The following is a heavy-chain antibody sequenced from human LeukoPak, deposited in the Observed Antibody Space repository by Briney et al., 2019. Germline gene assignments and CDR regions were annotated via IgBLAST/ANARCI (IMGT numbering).Heavy chain of an antibody. CDR2: IYTSGST. J-gene: IGHJ4*02. D-gene: IGHD1-26*01. CDR3: ARENSGSYREFDY. Sequence: SETLSLTCTVSGGSITSYYWSWIRQPAGKGLEWIGRIYTSGSTNYNASLKSRVSMSVDTSKNQFSLKLSSVTAADTAVFYCARENSGSYREFDYWGQGTLVTVSS. V-gene: IGHV4-4*07. CDR1: GGSITSYY.